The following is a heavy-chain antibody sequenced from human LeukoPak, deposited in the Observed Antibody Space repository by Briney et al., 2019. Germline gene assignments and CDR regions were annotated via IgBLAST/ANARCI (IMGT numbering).Heavy chain of an antibody. CDR3: ARVRYSDSSVLTRKRSYYFDY. V-gene: IGHV4-4*07. Sequence: PSETLSLTCTVSGGSISSYYWSWIRQPAGKGLESIGHISTSGSTNYNPSLKSRVAMSVDTSKNQFSLKLSSVTAADTAVYYCARVRYSDSSVLTRKRSYYFDYWGQGTLVTVSS. J-gene: IGHJ4*02. D-gene: IGHD3-22*01. CDR1: GGSISSYY. CDR2: ISTSGST.